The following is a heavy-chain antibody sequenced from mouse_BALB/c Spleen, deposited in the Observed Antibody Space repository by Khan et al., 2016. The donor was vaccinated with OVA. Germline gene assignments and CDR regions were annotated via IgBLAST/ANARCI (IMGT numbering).Heavy chain of an antibody. CDR1: GFTFSTSG. Sequence: EVELVESGGDFVRPGGSLKLSCAASGFTFSTSGMSWVRQTPDKSLEWVATINTGGAYTYYPDPVKGRFTISSDNAKNTLYLQLRSLKSEDTAIYDCARLAYYYNGEGFAYWGRGTLVTVSA. J-gene: IGHJ3*01. D-gene: IGHD1-1*01. CDR3: ARLAYYYNGEGFAY. CDR2: INTGGAYT. V-gene: IGHV5-6*01.